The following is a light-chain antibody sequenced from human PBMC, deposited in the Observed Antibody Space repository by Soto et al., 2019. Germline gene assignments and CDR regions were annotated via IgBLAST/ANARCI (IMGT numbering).Light chain of an antibody. V-gene: IGLV2-14*01. CDR2: DVN. Sequence: QSALTQPASVSGSPGQSITISCTGTSSDVGTYDYVSWHQQHPGNAPKLIIYDVNNRPSGVSSRFSGSKSGNTASLTISGLQAEDEADYYCCSFSTSGTHVFGTGTKLTVL. J-gene: IGLJ1*01. CDR1: SSDVGTYDY. CDR3: CSFSTSGTHV.